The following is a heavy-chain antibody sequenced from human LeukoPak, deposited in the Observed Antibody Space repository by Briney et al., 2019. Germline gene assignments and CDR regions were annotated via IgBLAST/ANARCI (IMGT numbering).Heavy chain of an antibody. V-gene: IGHV3-30*02. Sequence: GGSLRLSCAASGFTFSSYGMHWVRQAPGKGLEWVAFIRYDGSNKYYADSVKGRFTISRDNSKNTLYLQMGSLRAEDMAVYYCAREMESGSYATDYWGQGTLVTVSS. CDR2: IRYDGSNK. CDR1: GFTFSSYG. CDR3: AREMESGSYATDY. D-gene: IGHD1-26*01. J-gene: IGHJ4*02.